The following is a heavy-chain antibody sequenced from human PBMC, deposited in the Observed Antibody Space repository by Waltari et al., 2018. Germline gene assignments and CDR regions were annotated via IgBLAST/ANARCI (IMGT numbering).Heavy chain of an antibody. CDR2: INLSGST. V-gene: IGHV4-34*01. J-gene: IGHJ6*03. D-gene: IGHD1-20*01. CDR1: GGSFSGYY. CDR3: ARKVTETYYYYAYMDV. Sequence: QVQLQQWGAGLLKSSETLSLTCAVYGGSFSGYYWSWIRQPPGKGLEWIGEINLSGSTNYNPSLTSRVTISVDTSKKQFSLKLSSVTAADSAVYFCARKVTETYYYYAYMDVWGKGTTVTIPS.